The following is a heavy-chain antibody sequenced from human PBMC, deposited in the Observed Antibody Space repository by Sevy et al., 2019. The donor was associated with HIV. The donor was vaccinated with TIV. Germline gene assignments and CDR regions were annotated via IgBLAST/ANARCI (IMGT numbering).Heavy chain of an antibody. CDR2: ISYDGSNK. J-gene: IGHJ4*02. CDR1: GFTFSSYG. D-gene: IGHD3-22*01. CDR3: ASGHPYYYDSSGYYQDYLDY. Sequence: GGSLRLSCAASGFTFSSYGMHWVRQAPGKGLEWVAVISYDGSNKYYADSVKGRFTISRDNSKNTLYLQMNSLRAEDTAVYYCASGHPYYYDSSGYYQDYLDYWGQGTLVTVSS. V-gene: IGHV3-30*03.